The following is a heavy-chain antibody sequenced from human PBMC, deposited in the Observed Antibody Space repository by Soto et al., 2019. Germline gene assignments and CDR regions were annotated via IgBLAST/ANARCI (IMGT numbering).Heavy chain of an antibody. CDR3: ARDSYYYDSSGYYTFDH. J-gene: IGHJ4*02. CDR2: ISYDGSNN. D-gene: IGHD3-22*01. CDR1: GFTFSSYG. V-gene: IGHV3-30*03. Sequence: QVQLVESGGGVVQPGRSLRLSCADSGFTFSSYGMHWVRQAPGKGLEWVAHISYDGSNNNYVDSVKGRFTISRDNSNNTLYLQMNSLRADDTAVYYCARDSYYYDSSGYYTFDHWGQGTLVTVSS.